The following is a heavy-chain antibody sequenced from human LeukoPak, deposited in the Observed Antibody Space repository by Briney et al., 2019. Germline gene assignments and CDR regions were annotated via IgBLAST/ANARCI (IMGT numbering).Heavy chain of an antibody. J-gene: IGHJ4*02. Sequence: GGSLRLSCATSGFIFSSYWMCWVRQAPGKGLEWVANIKSDGSEEYYGDSVKGRFTISRDNAKNSLYLQMNSLRVEDTAVYYCARGDLWLGHWGQGSLVIVSS. CDR1: GFIFSSYW. D-gene: IGHD3-10*01. CDR3: ARGDLWLGH. CDR2: IKSDGSEE. V-gene: IGHV3-7*01.